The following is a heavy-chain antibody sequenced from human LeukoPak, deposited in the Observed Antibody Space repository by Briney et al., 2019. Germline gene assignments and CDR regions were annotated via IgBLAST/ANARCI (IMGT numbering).Heavy chain of an antibody. J-gene: IGHJ4*02. D-gene: IGHD6-19*01. CDR2: IKQDGSEK. CDR1: GFTFSSYW. Sequence: PGGSLRLSCAASGFTFSSYWMSWVRQAPGKGLEWVANIKQDGSEKYYVDSVKGRFTISRDNAKNSLFLQMNSLRAEDTALYYCAKDLSGGWYGDYFDYWGQGVLVTVSS. V-gene: IGHV3-7*05. CDR3: AKDLSGGWYGDYFDY.